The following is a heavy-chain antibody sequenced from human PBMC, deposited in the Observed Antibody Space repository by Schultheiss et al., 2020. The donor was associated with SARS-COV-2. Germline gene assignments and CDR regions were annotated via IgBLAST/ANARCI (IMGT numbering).Heavy chain of an antibody. CDR2: FWADGTTI. D-gene: IGHD3-16*01. CDR3: ARDLSYGSLDFNF. CDR1: GFTFRSHG. Sequence: GGSLRLSCAASGFTFRSHGMHWVRQAPGKGLEWVADFWADGTTIYYSDSVKGRFSISRDNSKSTLYLQMNSLRVEDTAVYYCARDLSYGSLDFNFWGQGTLVTVSS. J-gene: IGHJ4*02. V-gene: IGHV3-33*01.